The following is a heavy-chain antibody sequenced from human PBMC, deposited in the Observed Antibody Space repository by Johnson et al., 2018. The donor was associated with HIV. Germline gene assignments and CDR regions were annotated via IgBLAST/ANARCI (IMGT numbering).Heavy chain of an antibody. CDR2: ISYDGSNK. CDR3: ARERIYGDYAFDI. CDR1: GFTFSSYA. D-gene: IGHD4-17*01. J-gene: IGHJ3*02. V-gene: IGHV3-30*04. Sequence: QVQLVKSGGGVVQPGRSLRLSCAASGFTFSSYAMHWVRQAPGKGLEWVAVISYDGSNKYYADSVKCRFTISRDNSKNTLYLQMNSLRAEDTAVYYCARERIYGDYAFDIWGQGTMVTVSS.